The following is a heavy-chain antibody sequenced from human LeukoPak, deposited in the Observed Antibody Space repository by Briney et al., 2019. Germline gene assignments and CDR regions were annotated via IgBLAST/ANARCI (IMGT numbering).Heavy chain of an antibody. D-gene: IGHD1-26*01. J-gene: IGHJ4*02. V-gene: IGHV1-2*02. CDR1: GYTFTGFH. CDR2: INPNSGGT. CDR3: AAGGWELLYPNDY. Sequence: GASVKVSCKASGYTFTGFHIHWVRQAPGQGLEWMGLINPNSGGTNYAQKFQGRVTMTRDTSISTAYMELSRLRSDDTAVYYCAAGGWELLYPNDYWGQGTLVTVSS.